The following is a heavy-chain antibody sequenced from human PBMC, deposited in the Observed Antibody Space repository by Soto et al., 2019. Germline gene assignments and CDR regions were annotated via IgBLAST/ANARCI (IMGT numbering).Heavy chain of an antibody. CDR2: INAGNGNT. CDR3: ARDDGSYYYYGMDV. D-gene: IGHD1-26*01. V-gene: IGHV1-3*01. Sequence: QVQLVQSGAEVKKPGASVKVSCKAPGYTFTSYAMHWVRQAPGQRLEWMGWINAGNGNTKYSQKFQGRVTITRDTSASTAYMELSSLRSEDTAVYYCARDDGSYYYYGMDVWGQGTTVTVSS. CDR1: GYTFTSYA. J-gene: IGHJ6*02.